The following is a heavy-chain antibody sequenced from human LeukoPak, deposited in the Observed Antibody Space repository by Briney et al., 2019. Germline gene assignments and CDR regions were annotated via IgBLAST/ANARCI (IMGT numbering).Heavy chain of an antibody. CDR2: ISSSSSYI. D-gene: IGHD2-2*03. J-gene: IGHJ5*02. CDR1: GFTFSSYS. Sequence: GSLRLSCAASGFTFSSYSMNWVRQAPGKGLEWVSSISSSSSYIYYADSVKGRFTISRDNAKNSLYLQMNSLRAEDTAVYYCARDLLALDSPNWFDPWGQGTLVTVSP. V-gene: IGHV3-21*01. CDR3: ARDLLALDSPNWFDP.